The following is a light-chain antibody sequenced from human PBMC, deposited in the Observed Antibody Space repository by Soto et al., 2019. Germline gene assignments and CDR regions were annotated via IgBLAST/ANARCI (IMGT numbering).Light chain of an antibody. Sequence: QSVLTQPPSVSAAPGQKVTISCSGSSSNIGNNYVSWYQQLPGTTPKLLIYENNKRPSGIPDLFSGSKSGTSATLGITGLQTWDEGDYYCGAWDSSLSAVVLGGRTKLTVL. V-gene: IGLV1-51*02. CDR2: ENN. CDR3: GAWDSSLSAVV. CDR1: SSNIGNNY. J-gene: IGLJ2*01.